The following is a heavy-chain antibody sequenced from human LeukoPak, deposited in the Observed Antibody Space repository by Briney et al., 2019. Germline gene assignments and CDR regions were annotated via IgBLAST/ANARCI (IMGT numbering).Heavy chain of an antibody. CDR3: ARRRIGTLGY. CDR1: GFTFSSYS. Sequence: PGGSLRLSCAASGFTFSSYSMNWVRQAPGKGLEWVSYISDSGTTIYYADSVKGRFTISRDNAKNSLYLQMNSLRAEDTAVYYCARRRIGTLGYWGQGTLVTVSS. J-gene: IGHJ4*02. D-gene: IGHD1-1*01. V-gene: IGHV3-48*01. CDR2: ISDSGTTI.